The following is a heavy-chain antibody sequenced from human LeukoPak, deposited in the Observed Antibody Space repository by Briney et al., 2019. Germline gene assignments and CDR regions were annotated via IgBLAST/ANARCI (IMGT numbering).Heavy chain of an antibody. D-gene: IGHD2-8*01. CDR2: ISYTGNT. CDR1: GGSVSSYSYY. Sequence: VSGGSVSSYSYYWGWIRQPPGKGLEWIGSISYTGNTYYNPSLKSRVTISAGTSKSQFSLRLGSVTAADTAVYYCARHMHNGGHGNWGQGTLVTVSS. V-gene: IGHV4-39*01. CDR3: ARHMHNGGHGN. J-gene: IGHJ4*02.